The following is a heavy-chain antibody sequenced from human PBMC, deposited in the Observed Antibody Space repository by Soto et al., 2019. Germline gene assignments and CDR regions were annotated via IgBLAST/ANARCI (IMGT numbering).Heavy chain of an antibody. D-gene: IGHD2-15*01. CDR1: GFTFSSYA. V-gene: IGHV3-23*01. Sequence: GGSLRLSCAASGFTFSSYAMSWVRQAPGKGLEWVSAISGSGGSTYYADSVKSGFTISRDNSKNTLYLQMNSLRAEDTAVYYCAKDPLGYCSGGSCYPNWFDPWGQGTLVTVSS. J-gene: IGHJ5*02. CDR3: AKDPLGYCSGGSCYPNWFDP. CDR2: ISGSGGST.